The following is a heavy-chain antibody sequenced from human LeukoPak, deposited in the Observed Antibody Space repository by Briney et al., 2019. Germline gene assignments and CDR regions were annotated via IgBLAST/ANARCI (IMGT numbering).Heavy chain of an antibody. CDR3: ARVSPEAVYYYYGMDV. J-gene: IGHJ6*02. Sequence: SCKASGFTFSSYAMHWVRQAPGKGLEWVAVISYDGSNKYYADSVKGRFTISRDNSKNTLYLQMNSLRAEDTAVYYCARVSPEAVYYYYGMDVWGQGTTVTVSS. D-gene: IGHD1-14*01. CDR2: ISYDGSNK. CDR1: GFTFSSYA. V-gene: IGHV3-30*04.